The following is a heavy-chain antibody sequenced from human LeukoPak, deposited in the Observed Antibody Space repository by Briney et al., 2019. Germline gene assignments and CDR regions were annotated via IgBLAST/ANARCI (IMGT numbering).Heavy chain of an antibody. V-gene: IGHV1-2*02. CDR1: GYTLTELS. CDR3: ARQMDRYSTYTSAWNAFAY. D-gene: IGHD6-19*01. Sequence: ASVKVSCKVSGYTLTELSMHWVRQAPGKGLEWMGWINPNNGDTNYAQKFQGRVTMTRDTSISTAYMELGRLRSDDTAVYYCARQMDRYSTYTSAWNAFAYWGQGTLVTVSS. CDR2: INPNNGDT. J-gene: IGHJ4*02.